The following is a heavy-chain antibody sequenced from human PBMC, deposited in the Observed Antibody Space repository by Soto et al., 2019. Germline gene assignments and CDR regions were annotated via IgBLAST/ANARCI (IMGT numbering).Heavy chain of an antibody. CDR1: GFIFSAYS. D-gene: IGHD2-21*01. CDR2: ISSSSSFI. Sequence: EVHLVESGGGLVTPGGSLRLSCAGSGFIFSAYSMNWVRQAPGKGLEWVSSISSSSSFIYYADSLKGRFTISRDNAKNSLFMQISSLRAEDTAVYYCARDRFGESDFDSWGQGTLVTVSS. CDR3: ARDRFGESDFDS. V-gene: IGHV3-21*01. J-gene: IGHJ4*02.